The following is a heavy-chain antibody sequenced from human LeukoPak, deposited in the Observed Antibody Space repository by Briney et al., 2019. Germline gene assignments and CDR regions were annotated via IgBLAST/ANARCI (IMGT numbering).Heavy chain of an antibody. CDR1: GGSISSSSYY. CDR2: IYYSGST. Sequence: SETLSLTCTVSGGSISSSSYYWGWIRQPPGKGLEWIGSIYYSGSTYYNPSLKSRVTISVDTSKNQFSLKLSSVTAADTAVYYCARVREGYSSSPFIWGQGTMVTVSS. CDR3: ARVREGYSSSPFI. D-gene: IGHD6-13*01. V-gene: IGHV4-39*07. J-gene: IGHJ3*02.